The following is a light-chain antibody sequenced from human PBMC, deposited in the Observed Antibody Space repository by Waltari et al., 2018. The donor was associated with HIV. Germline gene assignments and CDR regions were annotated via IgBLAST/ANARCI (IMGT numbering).Light chain of an antibody. CDR3: QQYNSYWT. V-gene: IGKV1-5*03. Sequence: DIQMTQSPSTLSASVGDRVTITCRASQSISSWLDWYQQKPGKAPKLLIYKGSSLESGVPARVSGSGSGTEFTLTISRLQPDVFATYYCQQYNSYWTFGQGTKVEI. J-gene: IGKJ1*01. CDR2: KGS. CDR1: QSISSW.